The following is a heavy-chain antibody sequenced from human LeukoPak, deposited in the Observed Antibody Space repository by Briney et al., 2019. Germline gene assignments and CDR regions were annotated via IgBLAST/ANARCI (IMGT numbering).Heavy chain of an antibody. CDR1: GYTFTSYG. Sequence: ASVKVSCKASGYTFTSYGISWVRQAPGQGLEWMGWISAYNGNTNYAQKLQGRVTITRDTSASTAYMELSSLRSEDTAVYYCARLPLPRGTTVDYWGQGTLVTVSS. CDR2: ISAYNGNT. V-gene: IGHV1-18*01. J-gene: IGHJ4*02. CDR3: ARLPLPRGTTVDY. D-gene: IGHD4-17*01.